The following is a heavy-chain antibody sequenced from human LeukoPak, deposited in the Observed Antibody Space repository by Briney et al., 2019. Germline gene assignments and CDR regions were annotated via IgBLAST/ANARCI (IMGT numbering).Heavy chain of an antibody. CDR1: GYTFTSYG. D-gene: IGHD3-10*01. CDR2: ISAYNGNI. CDR3: ARVCRYGSGIPNYYYYMDV. Sequence: ASVKVSCKASGYTFTSYGISWVRQAPGQGLEWMGWISAYNGNINYAQKLQGRVTMTTDTSTSTAYMELRSLRSDDTAVYYCARVCRYGSGIPNYYYYMDVWGKGTTVTVSS. V-gene: IGHV1-18*01. J-gene: IGHJ6*03.